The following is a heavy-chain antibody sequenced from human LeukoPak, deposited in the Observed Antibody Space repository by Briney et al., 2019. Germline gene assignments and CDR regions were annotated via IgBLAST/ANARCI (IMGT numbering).Heavy chain of an antibody. V-gene: IGHV3-53*01. CDR2: IYSDGST. CDR3: ASRHCSGGDCYFAGADPFDH. D-gene: IGHD2-21*01. CDR1: GFIVSGDF. Sequence: GGSLRLSCAASGFIVSGDFMSWVRQAPGKGLEWVSVIYSDGSTYYADSVKGRFTISRDNSKNTLDLQMTGLRAEDTAVYYCASRHCSGGDCYFAGADPFDHWGQGTLVTVSS. J-gene: IGHJ4*02.